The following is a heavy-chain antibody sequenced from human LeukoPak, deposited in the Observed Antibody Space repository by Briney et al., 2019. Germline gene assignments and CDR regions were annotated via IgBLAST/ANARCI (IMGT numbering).Heavy chain of an antibody. CDR2: INPNSGGT. V-gene: IGHV1-2*02. CDR3: ARGSGSYFYYYYYYMDV. D-gene: IGHD1-26*01. J-gene: IGHJ6*03. CDR1: GYTFTGYY. Sequence: ASVKVSCKASGYTFTGYYMHWVRQAPGQGLEWMGLINPNSGGTNYAQKFQGRVTMTRDTSISTAYMELSRLRSDDTAVYYCARGSGSYFYYYYYYMDVWGKGTTVTVSS.